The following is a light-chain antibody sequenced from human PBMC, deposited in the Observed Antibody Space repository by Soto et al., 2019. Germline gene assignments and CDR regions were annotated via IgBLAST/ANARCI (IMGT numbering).Light chain of an antibody. Sequence: DIVMTQSPDSLAVSLGERATINCKSSQTVLYSSNSKHNLAWYQQKPGQPPKLLIYWASTRESGVPDRFSGSGSGTDFTLTISSLQAEDVAVYYCQQYYSSPYTFGQGTKLEIK. CDR1: QTVLYSSNSKHN. CDR2: WAS. V-gene: IGKV4-1*01. CDR3: QQYYSSPYT. J-gene: IGKJ2*01.